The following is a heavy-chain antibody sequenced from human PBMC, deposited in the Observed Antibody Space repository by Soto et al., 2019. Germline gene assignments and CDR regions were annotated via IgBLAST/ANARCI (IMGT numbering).Heavy chain of an antibody. Sequence: SETLSLTCTVSGGSISSYYWSWIRQPPRKGLEWIGYIYYSGITNYNPSLKSRVTISVDTSKNQFSLKLSSVTAADTAVYYCARYKSNYYYGMDVWGQGTTVTVSS. V-gene: IGHV4-59*01. CDR3: ARYKSNYYYGMDV. J-gene: IGHJ6*02. CDR2: IYYSGIT. CDR1: GGSISSYY. D-gene: IGHD1-20*01.